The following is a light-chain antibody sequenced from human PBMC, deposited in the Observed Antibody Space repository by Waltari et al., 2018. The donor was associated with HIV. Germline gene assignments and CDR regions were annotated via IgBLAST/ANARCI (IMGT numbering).Light chain of an antibody. J-gene: IGKJ1*01. CDR3: QQYATSPRT. CDR1: QRVGSNY. V-gene: IGKV3-20*01. Sequence: ENVLTQSPGTLSLSPGERATISCRASQRVGSNYLAWYQQKPGQAPRLLIYDASIRATGIPDRFSGSGSGTDFTLTISRLEPEDFAVYYCQQYATSPRTFGQGTKVEIK. CDR2: DAS.